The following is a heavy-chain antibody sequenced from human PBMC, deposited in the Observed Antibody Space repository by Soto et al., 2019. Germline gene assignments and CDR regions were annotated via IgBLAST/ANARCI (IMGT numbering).Heavy chain of an antibody. D-gene: IGHD4-17*01. V-gene: IGHV3-74*01. CDR3: ARGRGYGDYFYFDY. CDR2: IGSDGSPT. Sequence: EVQLVESGGGLVQPGGSLRLSCAASGFTFSSYWIHWVRQAPGKGLVWVSRIGSDGSPTRYADSVKGRFTISRDNAKNTLYLQMSSLRAEDTAVYYCARGRGYGDYFYFDYWGQGTLVTGSS. J-gene: IGHJ4*02. CDR1: GFTFSSYW.